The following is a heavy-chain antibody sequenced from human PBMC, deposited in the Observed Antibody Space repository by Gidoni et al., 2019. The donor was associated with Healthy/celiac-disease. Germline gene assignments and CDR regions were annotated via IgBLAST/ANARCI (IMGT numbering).Heavy chain of an antibody. CDR3: AKELDY. V-gene: IGHV3-30*18. CDR2: ISYDGSNK. Sequence: QAQPVESGGGVVQPGKSLRLSCAASGCTFSSYGMHWVRQAPGKGLEWVAVISYDGSNKYYADSVKGRFTISRDNSKNTLYLQMNSLRAEDTAVYYCAKELDYWGQGTLVTVSS. J-gene: IGHJ4*02. CDR1: GCTFSSYG.